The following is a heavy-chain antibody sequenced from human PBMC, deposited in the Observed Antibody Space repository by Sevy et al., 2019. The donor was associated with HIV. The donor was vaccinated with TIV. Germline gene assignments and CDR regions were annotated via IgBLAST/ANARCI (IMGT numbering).Heavy chain of an antibody. CDR2: IHHSGST. V-gene: IGHV4-39*01. Sequence: SETLSLTCSVSGASISSTIYYWAWIRQSPGKGLEWFGSIHHSGSTYYNLSLKSRVTISVDTSKNQYSLKMNSVTAADTAVYYCAKHCSHYFDNSGYGEAFDIWGQGTKVTVSS. CDR3: AKHCSHYFDNSGYGEAFDI. CDR1: GASISSTIYY. J-gene: IGHJ3*02. D-gene: IGHD3-22*01.